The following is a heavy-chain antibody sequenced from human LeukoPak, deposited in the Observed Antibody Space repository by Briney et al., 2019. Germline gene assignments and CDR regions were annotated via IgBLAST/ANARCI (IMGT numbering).Heavy chain of an antibody. Sequence: CRCLSCAASGFTLSADATGWVCHPPGGGRGWVSAIRVSGGAKYHADADSVKGRFIISRDDSKNTLYLQINSLRVEDTAVYYCAKDGYNYDSSGHFDYWGQGTLVTVSS. CDR2: IRVSGGAK. D-gene: IGHD3-22*01. J-gene: IGHJ4*02. CDR1: GFTLSADA. CDR3: AKDGYNYDSSGHFDY. V-gene: IGHV3-23*01.